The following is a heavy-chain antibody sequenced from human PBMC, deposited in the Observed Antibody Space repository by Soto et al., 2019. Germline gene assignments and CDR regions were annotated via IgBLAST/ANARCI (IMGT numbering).Heavy chain of an antibody. D-gene: IGHD3-10*01. J-gene: IGHJ6*02. V-gene: IGHV4-34*01. Sequence: SETLSLTCAVYGGSFSGYYWSWIRQPPGKGLEWIGEINHSGSTNYNPSLKSRVTISVDTSKNQFSLKLSSVTAADTAVYYCARSFSDYYGTNYYSGMDVWGQGTTVTVSS. CDR3: ARSFSDYYGTNYYSGMDV. CDR1: GGSFSGYY. CDR2: INHSGST.